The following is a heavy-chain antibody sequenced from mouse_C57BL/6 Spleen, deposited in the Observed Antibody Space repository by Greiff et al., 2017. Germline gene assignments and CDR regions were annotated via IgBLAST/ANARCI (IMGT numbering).Heavy chain of an antibody. CDR1: GYTFTDYE. Sequence: QVQLKQSGAELVRPGASVTLSCKASGYTFTDYEMHWVKQTPVHGLEWIGAIDPETGGTAYNQKFKGKAILTADKSSSTAYMELRSLTSEDSAVYYCTNRFEGAYWGQGTLGTVSA. V-gene: IGHV1-15*01. J-gene: IGHJ3*01. CDR3: TNRFEGAY. CDR2: IDPETGGT.